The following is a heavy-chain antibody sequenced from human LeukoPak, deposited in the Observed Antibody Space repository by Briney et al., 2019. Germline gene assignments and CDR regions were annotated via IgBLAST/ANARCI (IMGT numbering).Heavy chain of an antibody. Sequence: ASVKVSCKASGYTLTSYGISWVRQAPGQGLEWMGWISAYNGNTNYAQKLQGRVTMTTDTSTSTAYMELRSLRSDDTAVYYCARPYYDSSAPPYDYWGQGTLVTVSS. CDR1: GYTLTSYG. V-gene: IGHV1-18*01. CDR3: ARPYYDSSAPPYDY. CDR2: ISAYNGNT. D-gene: IGHD3-22*01. J-gene: IGHJ4*02.